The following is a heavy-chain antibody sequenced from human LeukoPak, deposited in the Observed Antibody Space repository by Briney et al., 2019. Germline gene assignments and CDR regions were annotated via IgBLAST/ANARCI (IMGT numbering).Heavy chain of an antibody. Sequence: GASVKVSCKASGYNFTGYYMHWVRQAPGQGLEWMGWLNPNNGGTNYAQKFLGRVTMTRDTSISTAYMELRRLRSDDTAVYFCAREWGGGEYADHLDNWGQGTLVTVSS. CDR2: LNPNNGGT. CDR3: AREWGGGEYADHLDN. V-gene: IGHV1-2*02. D-gene: IGHD3-16*01. J-gene: IGHJ4*02. CDR1: GYNFTGYY.